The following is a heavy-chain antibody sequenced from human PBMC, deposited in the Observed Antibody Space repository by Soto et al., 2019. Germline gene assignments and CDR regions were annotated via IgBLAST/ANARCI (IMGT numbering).Heavy chain of an antibody. V-gene: IGHV4-30-4*01. CDR2: IYHSGST. J-gene: IGHJ4*02. D-gene: IGHD3-22*01. Sequence: SETLSLTCAVSGASVTSDDYYWSWIRQPPGKGLEWIGYIYHSGSTYYNPSLKSRVSISIDTSQNQFSLKLTSLTAADTAVYYCARDPIFYYASSGYGGSYFDYWGQGSRFTVSS. CDR3: ARDPIFYYASSGYGGSYFDY. CDR1: GASVTSDDYY.